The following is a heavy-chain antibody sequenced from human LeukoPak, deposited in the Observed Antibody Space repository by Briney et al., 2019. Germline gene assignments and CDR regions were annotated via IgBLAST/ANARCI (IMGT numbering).Heavy chain of an antibody. CDR2: IRYDGSIK. J-gene: IGHJ4*02. Sequence: GGSLRLSCAASGFTFSVYGMHWVRQGPGKGLEWVTYIRYDGSIKYYIDSVKGRFTISRDNSKNSMSLEMNSLRDEDTATYYCTAISTTGLYWGQGTLVTVSS. CDR1: GFTFSVYG. V-gene: IGHV3-30*02. D-gene: IGHD1-1*01. CDR3: TAISTTGLY.